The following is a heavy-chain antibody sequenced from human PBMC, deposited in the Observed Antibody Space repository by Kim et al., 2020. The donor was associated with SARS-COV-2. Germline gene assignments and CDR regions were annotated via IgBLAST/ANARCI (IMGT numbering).Heavy chain of an antibody. V-gene: IGHV3-30-3*01. J-gene: IGHJ6*02. CDR3: AREISGMDV. CDR2: TSYDGSDK. Sequence: GSLRLSCAASGFTFSTYAMHWVRQAPGKGLDWVAVTSYDGSDKYYADSVKGRFTISRDNSKNTLYLQMSSLRTEDTAVYYCAREISGMDVWGQGTTVTVSS. CDR1: GFTFSTYA. D-gene: IGHD3-3*02.